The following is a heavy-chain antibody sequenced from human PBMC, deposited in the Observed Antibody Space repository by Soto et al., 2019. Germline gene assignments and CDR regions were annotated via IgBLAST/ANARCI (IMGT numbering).Heavy chain of an antibody. D-gene: IGHD2-15*01. CDR1: GYTFTSYA. V-gene: IGHV1-3*01. J-gene: IGHJ5*02. CDR2: INAGNGNT. CDR3: ARDLIVVDHLGFDP. Sequence: ASVKVSCTASGYTFTSYAMHWVRQAPGQRLEWMGWINAGNGNTKYSQKFQGRVTITRDTSASTAYMELSSLRSEDTAVYYCARDLIVVDHLGFDPWGQGTLVTVSS.